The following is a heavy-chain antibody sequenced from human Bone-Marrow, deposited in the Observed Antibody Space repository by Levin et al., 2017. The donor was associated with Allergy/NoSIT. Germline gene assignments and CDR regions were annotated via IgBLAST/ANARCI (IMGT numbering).Heavy chain of an antibody. J-gene: IGHJ4*02. V-gene: IGHV3-74*01. CDR3: ARDDLSYSSSIDY. D-gene: IGHD6-19*01. CDR1: GFTFSTYW. CDR2: ITHDGGGS. Sequence: PGGSLRLSCAASGFTFSTYWMHWVRQAPGEGLVWVSHITHDGGGSSYGGSVKGRFTISRDNAKNTLYLEMNSLRVEDTAVYYCARDDLSYSSSIDYWGLGTLVTVSS.